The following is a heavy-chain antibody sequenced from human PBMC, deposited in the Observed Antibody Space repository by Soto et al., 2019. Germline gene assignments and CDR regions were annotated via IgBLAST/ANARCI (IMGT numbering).Heavy chain of an antibody. J-gene: IGHJ6*02. Sequence: GGSLRLSCAASGFTFSSYGMHWVRQAPGKGLEWVAVISYDGSNKYYADSVKGRFTISRDNSKNTLYLQMNSLRAEDTAVYYCAKDKGAAAGKGVYYYYGMDVWGQGTTVTVSS. V-gene: IGHV3-30*18. CDR2: ISYDGSNK. CDR1: GFTFSSYG. D-gene: IGHD6-13*01. CDR3: AKDKGAAAGKGVYYYYGMDV.